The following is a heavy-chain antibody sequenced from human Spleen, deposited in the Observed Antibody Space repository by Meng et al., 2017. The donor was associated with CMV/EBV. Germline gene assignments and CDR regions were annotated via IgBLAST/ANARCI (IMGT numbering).Heavy chain of an antibody. J-gene: IGHJ4*02. CDR2: IYYRGST. CDR3: ARGGDFWT. Sequence: SETLSLTCNVSGGSISSNSYNWGWIRQPPGKGLEWIGSIYYRGSTKYNPSLKSRVTISVDTSKNQFSLKLSSVTAADTAVYYCARGGDFWTWGQGTLVTVSS. D-gene: IGHD3/OR15-3a*01. CDR1: GGSISSNSYN. V-gene: IGHV4-39*07.